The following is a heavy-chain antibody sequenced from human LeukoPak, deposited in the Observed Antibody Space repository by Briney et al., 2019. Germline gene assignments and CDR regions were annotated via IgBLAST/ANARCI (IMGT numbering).Heavy chain of an antibody. D-gene: IGHD3-10*01. CDR1: GFSLSTSGMR. J-gene: IGHJ3*02. Sequence: SGPALVKPTQTLTLTCTFSGFSLSTSGMRVSWIRQPPGKALEWPARIDWDDDKFYSTSLKTRLTISKDTSKNQVVLTMTNMDPVDTATYYCARMVRGADAFDIWGQGTVVTVSS. CDR2: IDWDDDK. CDR3: ARMVRGADAFDI. V-gene: IGHV2-70*04.